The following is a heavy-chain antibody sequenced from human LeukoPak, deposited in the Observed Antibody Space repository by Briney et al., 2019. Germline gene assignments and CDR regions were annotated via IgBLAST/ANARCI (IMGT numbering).Heavy chain of an antibody. CDR3: ARAAVAEADWFDP. CDR1: GYTFTSYD. J-gene: IGHJ5*02. Sequence: GASVKVSCKASGYTFTSYDINWVRQATGQGLEWMGRMNPNSGNTGYAQKFQGRVTMTRNTSISTAYMELSSLRSEDTAVYYCARAAVAEADWFDPWGQGTLVTVSS. CDR2: MNPNSGNT. V-gene: IGHV1-8*01. D-gene: IGHD6-19*01.